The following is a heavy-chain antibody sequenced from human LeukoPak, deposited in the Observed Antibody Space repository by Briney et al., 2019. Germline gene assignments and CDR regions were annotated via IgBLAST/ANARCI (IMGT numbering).Heavy chain of an antibody. J-gene: IGHJ3*02. CDR1: GYTFTGYY. CDR2: INPNSGGT. CDR3: ARAGGMPPLDAFDI. D-gene: IGHD1-26*01. Sequence: EASVKVSCKASGYTFTGYYMHWVRQAPGQGLEWMGWINPNSGGTNYAQKFQGRVTMTRDTSISTAYMELSRLRSDDTAVYYCARAGGMPPLDAFDIWGQGTMVTVSS. V-gene: IGHV1-2*02.